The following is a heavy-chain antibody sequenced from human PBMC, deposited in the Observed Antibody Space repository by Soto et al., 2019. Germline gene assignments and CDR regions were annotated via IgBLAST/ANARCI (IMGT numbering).Heavy chain of an antibody. CDR2: LSGDGRT. CDR1: RVTCSNSY. D-gene: IGHD3-22*01. Sequence: SLWVTIVRCRVTCSNSYMALSRKTTRAGLEWRSVLSGDGRTRYALSVTGRFTISRDNAKNTLYLQMRSLRDEDAAAYSCVKWPASSFDSLPFTGFDVWGQGPQFTVSS. CDR3: VKWPASSFDSLPFTGFDV. V-gene: IGHV3-23*01. J-gene: IGHJ4*02.